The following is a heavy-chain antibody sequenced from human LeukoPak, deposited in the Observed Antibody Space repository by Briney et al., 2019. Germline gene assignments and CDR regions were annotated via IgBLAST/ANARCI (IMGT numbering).Heavy chain of an antibody. V-gene: IGHV3-30*02. J-gene: IGHJ4*02. D-gene: IGHD3-22*01. Sequence: GGSLRLSCAASGFTFSSYGMHWVRQAPGKGLEWVAFIRYDGSNKYYADSVKGRFTISRDNSKNTLYLQMNSLRAEDTAVYYCAKPMYYYDSSGYLSPHYWGQGTLVTVSS. CDR3: AKPMYYYDSSGYLSPHY. CDR1: GFTFSSYG. CDR2: IRYDGSNK.